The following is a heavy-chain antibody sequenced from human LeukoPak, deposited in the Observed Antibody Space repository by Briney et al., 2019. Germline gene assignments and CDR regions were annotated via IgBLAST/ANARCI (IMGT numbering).Heavy chain of an antibody. V-gene: IGHV3-9*01. D-gene: IGHD6-19*01. CDR3: AKDRLHIAVAGTAIDY. CDR2: ISWNSGSI. J-gene: IGHJ4*02. CDR1: GFTFDDYA. Sequence: GGSLRLSCAASGFTFDDYAMHWVRQAPGKGLEWVSGISWNSGSIGYADSVKGRFTISRDNAKNSLYLQMNSLRAEDTALYYCAKDRLHIAVAGTAIDYWGQGTLVTISS.